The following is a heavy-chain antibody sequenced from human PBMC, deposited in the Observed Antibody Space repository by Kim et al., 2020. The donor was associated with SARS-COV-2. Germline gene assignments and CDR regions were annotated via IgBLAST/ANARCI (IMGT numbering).Heavy chain of an antibody. V-gene: IGHV4-34*01. J-gene: IGHJ5*02. CDR1: GGSFSGYY. Sequence: SETLSLPCAVYGGSFSGYYWSWIRQPPGKGLEWIGEINHSGSTNYNPSLKSRVTISVDTSKNQFSLKLSSVTAADTAVYYCARGLTIFGVGGLNWFDPWGQGTLVNVSS. CDR3: ARGLTIFGVGGLNWFDP. D-gene: IGHD3-3*01. CDR2: INHSGST.